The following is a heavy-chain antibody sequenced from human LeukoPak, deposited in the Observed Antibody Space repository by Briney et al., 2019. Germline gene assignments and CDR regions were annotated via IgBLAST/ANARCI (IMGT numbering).Heavy chain of an antibody. Sequence: PGGSLRLSCAASGFTFSSYSMTWVRRAPGKGLEWVSYISSSSSTIYYTDSVKGRFTISRDNARNSLYLQMNSLRAEDTAVYYCARDEYYDSSGYTSWGQGTLVTVSS. J-gene: IGHJ4*02. CDR2: ISSSSSTI. CDR1: GFTFSSYS. V-gene: IGHV3-48*01. CDR3: ARDEYYDSSGYTS. D-gene: IGHD3-22*01.